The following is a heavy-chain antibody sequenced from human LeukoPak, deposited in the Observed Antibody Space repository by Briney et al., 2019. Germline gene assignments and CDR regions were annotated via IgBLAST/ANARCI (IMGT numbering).Heavy chain of an antibody. CDR3: ARAPIVVRRVGGMDV. CDR1: GASVSSNSAA. D-gene: IGHD2-2*01. V-gene: IGHV6-1*01. Sequence: SPTISLTCAISGASVSSNSAALNWIRQSPSRGLEWLVRTYYRSKWYNDYAVSVKSRITINPDTSKNQFSLQLNSVTPEDTAVYYCARAPIVVRRVGGMDVWGQGTTVTVSS. CDR2: TYYRSKWYN. J-gene: IGHJ6*02.